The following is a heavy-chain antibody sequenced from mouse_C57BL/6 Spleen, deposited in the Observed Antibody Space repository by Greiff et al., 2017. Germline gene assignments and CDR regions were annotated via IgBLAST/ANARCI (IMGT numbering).Heavy chain of an antibody. Sequence: VQLQQSGAELVRPGASVTLSCKASGYTFTDYEMHWVKQTPVHGLEWIGAIDPETGGTAYNQKFKGKAILTADKSSSTAYMELRSLTSEDSAVYYCTRYYDYDGFDYWGQGTTLTVSS. D-gene: IGHD2-4*01. V-gene: IGHV1-15*01. J-gene: IGHJ2*01. CDR3: TRYYDYDGFDY. CDR1: GYTFTDYE. CDR2: IDPETGGT.